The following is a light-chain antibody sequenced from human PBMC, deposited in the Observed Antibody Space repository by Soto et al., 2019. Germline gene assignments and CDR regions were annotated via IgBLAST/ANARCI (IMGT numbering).Light chain of an antibody. CDR1: HSLVYSDGNTS. J-gene: IGKJ1*01. CDR3: MQGTHWPPA. V-gene: IGKV2-30*01. Sequence: DVVMTQSPLSLPVTLGQPASIACRSSHSLVYSDGNTSLNWFQQRPGQSPRRLIYKVSIRDSGVPARFSGSGSGTDFTLKISRVEAEDVGIYYCMQGTHWPPAFGQGSKVEIK. CDR2: KVS.